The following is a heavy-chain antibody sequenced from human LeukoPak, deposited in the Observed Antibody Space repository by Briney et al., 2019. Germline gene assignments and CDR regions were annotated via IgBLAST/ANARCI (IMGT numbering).Heavy chain of an antibody. J-gene: IGHJ4*02. Sequence: GGSLRLSCAASGFTFSSYEMNWVRQAPGKGLERVSYISSSGSTIYYADSVKGRFTISRDNAKNSLYLQMNSLRAEDTAVYYCARWGVVPAEFDYWGQGTLVTVSS. CDR3: ARWGVVPAEFDY. CDR2: ISSSGSTI. CDR1: GFTFSSYE. D-gene: IGHD2-2*01. V-gene: IGHV3-48*03.